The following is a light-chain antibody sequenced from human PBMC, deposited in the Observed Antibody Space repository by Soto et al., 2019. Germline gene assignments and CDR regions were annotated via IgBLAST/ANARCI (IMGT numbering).Light chain of an antibody. CDR2: SAS. V-gene: IGKV3-20*01. CDR3: QQYSASTRT. CDR1: QTVSGKY. Sequence: EIVLTQSPGTLSLSPGQRATLSCGASQTVSGKYLAWYHQKHGQAPRLVIHSASTRAPGIPDRFSGSGAGTDFTLTISRLQHEDSAVYYCQQYSASTRTFGPGTKVDIK. J-gene: IGKJ3*01.